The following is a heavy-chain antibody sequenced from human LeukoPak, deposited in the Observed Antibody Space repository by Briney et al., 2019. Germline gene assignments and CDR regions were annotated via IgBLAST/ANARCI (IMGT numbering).Heavy chain of an antibody. D-gene: IGHD3-10*01. CDR1: GGSFSDYY. Sequence: SETLSLTCAVYGGSFSDYYWSWIRQPPGKGLEWIGYIYYSGSTNYNPSLKSRVTISVDTSKNQFSLKLSSVTAADTAVYYCARSMVSTLYYFDYWGQGTLVTVSS. CDR3: ARSMVSTLYYFDY. J-gene: IGHJ4*02. V-gene: IGHV4-59*08. CDR2: IYYSGST.